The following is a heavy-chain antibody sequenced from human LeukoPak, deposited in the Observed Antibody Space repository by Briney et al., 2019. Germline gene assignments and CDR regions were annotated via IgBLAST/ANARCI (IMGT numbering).Heavy chain of an antibody. D-gene: IGHD3-16*01. CDR3: VRHPWRMGSRDYNFDY. Sequence: SETQSLTCTVSSHSSRRYYWRWIPRPPGKGLVWLGHIYYSGSTNYNPSLKSRVTISVDTSKNQFSLKMTSVTAADTAVYYCVRHPWRMGSRDYNFDYWGQGTLVTVSS. CDR1: SHSSRRYY. CDR2: IYYSGST. V-gene: IGHV4-59*08. J-gene: IGHJ4*02.